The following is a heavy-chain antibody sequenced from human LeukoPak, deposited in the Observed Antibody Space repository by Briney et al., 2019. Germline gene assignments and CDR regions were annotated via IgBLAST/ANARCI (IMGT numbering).Heavy chain of an antibody. D-gene: IGHD3-10*01. V-gene: IGHV4-34*01. Sequence: SETLSLTCAVYGGSFSGYYWSWIRQPPGKGLEWIGEINHSGSTNYNPSLKSRVTISVDTSKNQFSLKLSSVTAADTAVYYCARGLSSITLDYWGQGTLVTVSS. CDR3: ARGLSSITLDY. J-gene: IGHJ4*02. CDR1: GGSFSGYY. CDR2: INHSGST.